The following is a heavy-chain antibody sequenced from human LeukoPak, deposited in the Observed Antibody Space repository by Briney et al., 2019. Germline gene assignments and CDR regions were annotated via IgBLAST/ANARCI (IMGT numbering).Heavy chain of an antibody. J-gene: IGHJ4*02. D-gene: IGHD3-10*01. CDR3: ARSLWFGEFDY. V-gene: IGHV4-34*01. CDR1: GGSFSGYY. CDR2: INHSGST. Sequence: SETLSLTCAVYGGSFSGYYWSWIRQPPGKGLEWIGEINHSGSTNYNPSLKSRVTISVDTSKNQFSLKLSSVTAADTAVYYCARSLWFGEFDYWGQGTLVTVSS.